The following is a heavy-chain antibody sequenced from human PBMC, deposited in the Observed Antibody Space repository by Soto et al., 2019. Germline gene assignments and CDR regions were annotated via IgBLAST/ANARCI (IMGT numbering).Heavy chain of an antibody. D-gene: IGHD3-10*01. CDR2: ISWNGAAT. J-gene: IGHJ4*02. CDR1: GFTFDDYA. V-gene: IGHV3-9*01. Sequence: EAQLVESGGGLVQPGRSLRLSCVASGFTFDDYAIHWVRQAPGKGLEWVSGISWNGAATGDADSVKGRFTISRDNAQNSLYLQMSSLRTEDTAIYYCANLPLYGSGFDCWGQGTLVTVSS. CDR3: ANLPLYGSGFDC.